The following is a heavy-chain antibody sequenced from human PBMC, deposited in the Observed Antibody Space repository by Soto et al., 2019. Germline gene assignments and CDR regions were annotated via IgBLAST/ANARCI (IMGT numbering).Heavy chain of an antibody. CDR2: IYYSGST. J-gene: IGHJ4*02. Sequence: SETLSLTCTVSGVSISSYYWSWIRQPPGKGLEWIGYIYYSGSTNYNPSLKSRVTMSVDTSKNQFSLKLSSVTAADTAVYYCARGFSTTFDYWGQGTLVTVSS. CDR3: ARGFSTTFDY. V-gene: IGHV4-59*01. CDR1: GVSISSYY. D-gene: IGHD2-2*01.